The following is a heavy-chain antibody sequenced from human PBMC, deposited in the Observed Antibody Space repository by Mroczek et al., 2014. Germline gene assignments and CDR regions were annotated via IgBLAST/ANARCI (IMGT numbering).Heavy chain of an antibody. CDR1: GFTFSSHA. J-gene: IGHJ4*02. CDR2: ISSDGSNK. D-gene: IGHD6-13*01. CDR3: ARSRGGRQQLVPRAFDY. Sequence: QVQLVESGGGVVQPGRSLRLSCAASGFTFSSHAMHWVRQAPGKGLVWVAVISSDGSNKYSADSVKGRFTISRDNSKNTLYLQMNSLRTEDTVFLYCARSRGGRQQLVPRAFDYWGQGTLVTVSS. V-gene: IGHV3-30-3*01.